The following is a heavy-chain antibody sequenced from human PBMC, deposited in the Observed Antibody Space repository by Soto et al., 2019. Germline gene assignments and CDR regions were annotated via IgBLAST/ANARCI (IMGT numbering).Heavy chain of an antibody. D-gene: IGHD3-10*01. Sequence: ASVKISCKASGYTFTSYGISWVRQAPGQGLEWMGWISAYNGNTNYAQKLQGRVTMTTDTSTSTAYMELRSLRSDDTAVYYCARDRLYYGSGSYYTVPWFDPWGQGTLVTVSS. CDR2: ISAYNGNT. CDR1: GYTFTSYG. V-gene: IGHV1-18*01. CDR3: ARDRLYYGSGSYYTVPWFDP. J-gene: IGHJ5*02.